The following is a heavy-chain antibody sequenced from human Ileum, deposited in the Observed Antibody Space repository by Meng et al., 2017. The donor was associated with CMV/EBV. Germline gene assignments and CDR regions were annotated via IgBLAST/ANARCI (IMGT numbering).Heavy chain of an antibody. V-gene: IGHV1-8*01. CDR1: YTFTSYD. Sequence: YTFTSYDINWVRQATGQGLEWMGWMNPNSGNTGYAQQFQGRVTMTRNTSISTAYMELSSLRSEDTAVYYCARGGYCSGGSCYPNWFDPWGQGTLVTVSS. D-gene: IGHD2-15*01. CDR3: ARGGYCSGGSCYPNWFDP. CDR2: MNPNSGNT. J-gene: IGHJ5*02.